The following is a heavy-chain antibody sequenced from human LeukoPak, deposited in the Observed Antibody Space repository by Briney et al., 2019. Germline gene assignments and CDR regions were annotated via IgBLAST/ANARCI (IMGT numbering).Heavy chain of an antibody. J-gene: IGHJ4*02. CDR2: ISSSSSTI. D-gene: IGHD5-24*01. CDR3: ARASFQRWLQLGGD. Sequence: GRSLRLSCAASGFTFNSYAIHWVRQAPGKGLEWVSYISSSSSTIYYADSVKGRFTISRDNAKNSLYLQMNSLRDGDTAVYYCARASFQRWLQLGGDWGQGALVTVSS. V-gene: IGHV3-48*02. CDR1: GFTFNSYA.